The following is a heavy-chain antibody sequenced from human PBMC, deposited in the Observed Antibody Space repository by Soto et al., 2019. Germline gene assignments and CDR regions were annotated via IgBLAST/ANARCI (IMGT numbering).Heavy chain of an antibody. D-gene: IGHD2-15*01. CDR2: IIPIFGTA. CDR3: ASIVGGYDYYYYYGMDV. Sequence: QVQLVQSGAEVKKPGSSVKVSCKASGGTFSSYAISWVRQAPGQGLAWMGGIIPIFGTANYAQKFQGRVTITADEPTSTVNRELSSLRSEDTAASYWASIVGGYDYYYYYGMDVWGQGTTVTVSS. J-gene: IGHJ6*02. V-gene: IGHV1-69*01. CDR1: GGTFSSYA.